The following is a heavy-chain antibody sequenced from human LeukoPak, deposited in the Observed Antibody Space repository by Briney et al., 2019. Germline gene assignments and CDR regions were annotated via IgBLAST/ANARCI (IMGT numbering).Heavy chain of an antibody. Sequence: PGGSLRLSCAPSGFTLHNYIMHWVRPAPRRALEWVSSITRSSTYLFSAHSVKGRFTISRDNAKNSLYLQMNSLGPEDTALYYCARDPYSGNYGNYYYYYMDVWGKGTTVTISS. V-gene: IGHV3-21*01. D-gene: IGHD1-26*01. CDR2: ITRSSTYL. CDR1: GFTLHNYI. J-gene: IGHJ6*03. CDR3: ARDPYSGNYGNYYYYYMDV.